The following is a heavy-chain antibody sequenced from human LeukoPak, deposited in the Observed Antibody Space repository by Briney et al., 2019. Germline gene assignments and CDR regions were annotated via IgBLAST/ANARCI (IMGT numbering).Heavy chain of an antibody. Sequence: TSETLSLTCTVSGGSISSYYWSWIRQPAGQGLEWIGRIHPSGSTNYNPSLKSRVTLSVDTSRNQFSLKLSSVTAADTAVYYCARGPPPDFDYWGRGTLVTVSS. CDR3: ARGPPPDFDY. CDR1: GGSISSYY. CDR2: IHPSGST. V-gene: IGHV4-4*07. J-gene: IGHJ4*02.